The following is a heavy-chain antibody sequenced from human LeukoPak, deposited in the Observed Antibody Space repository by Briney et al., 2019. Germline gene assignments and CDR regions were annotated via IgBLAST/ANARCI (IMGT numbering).Heavy chain of an antibody. J-gene: IGHJ4*02. V-gene: IGHV3-53*01. CDR1: GFTVGSNY. D-gene: IGHD6-13*01. Sequence: GGSLRLSCAASGFTVGSNYRSWVRQAPGKGLEWVSVIYSSGNTYYADSVKGRFTISRDNSKNTLYLQMNNLKADDTAVYYCAKDEAAAGGGLDYWGQGTLVIVSS. CDR3: AKDEAAAGGGLDY. CDR2: IYSSGNT.